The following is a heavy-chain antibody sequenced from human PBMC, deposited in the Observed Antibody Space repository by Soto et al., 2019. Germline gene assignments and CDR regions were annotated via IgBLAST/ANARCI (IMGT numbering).Heavy chain of an antibody. CDR2: ISYDGSNK. Sequence: GGSLRLSCAASGFTFSSYAMHWVRQAPGKGLEWVAVISYDGSNKYYADSVKGRFTISRDNSKNTLYLQMNSLRAEDTAVYYRARDLGIAARYYYYYGMDVWGQGTTVTVSS. V-gene: IGHV3-30-3*01. CDR3: ARDLGIAARYYYYYGMDV. J-gene: IGHJ6*02. D-gene: IGHD6-6*01. CDR1: GFTFSSYA.